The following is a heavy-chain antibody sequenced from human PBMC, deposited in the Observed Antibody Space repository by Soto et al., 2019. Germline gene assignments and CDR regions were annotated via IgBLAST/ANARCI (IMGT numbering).Heavy chain of an antibody. CDR2: ISYDGSNK. J-gene: IGHJ6*02. CDR3: AKDLAWLAERYYYGIDV. D-gene: IGHD6-19*01. CDR1: GFTFSSYG. Sequence: QVQLVESGGGVVQPGRSLRLSCAASGFTFSSYGMHWVRQAPGKGLEWVAVISYDGSNKYYAESVKGRFTISRDNSKNTLYLQMNSLGAEDTAVYYCAKDLAWLAERYYYGIDVWGQGTTVTVSS. V-gene: IGHV3-30*18.